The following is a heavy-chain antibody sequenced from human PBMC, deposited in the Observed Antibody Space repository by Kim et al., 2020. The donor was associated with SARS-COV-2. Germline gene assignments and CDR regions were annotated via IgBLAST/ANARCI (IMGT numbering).Heavy chain of an antibody. V-gene: IGHV1-69*13. D-gene: IGHD3-22*01. J-gene: IGHJ6*02. CDR2: IIPIFGTA. CDR1: GGTFSSYA. CDR3: ARGQITMILHFPRTYYYYGMDV. Sequence: SVKVSCKASGGTFSSYAISWVRQAPGQGLEWMGGIIPIFGTANYAQKFQGRVTITADESTSTAYMELSSLRSEDTAVYYCARGQITMILHFPRTYYYYGMDVWGQGTTVTVSS.